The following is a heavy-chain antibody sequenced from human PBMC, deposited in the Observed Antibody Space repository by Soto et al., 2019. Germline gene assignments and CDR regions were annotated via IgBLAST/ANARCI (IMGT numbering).Heavy chain of an antibody. J-gene: IGHJ4*02. D-gene: IGHD3-10*01. V-gene: IGHV3-23*01. CDR3: ARASGESYPGSRVFDS. CDR2: ITNTGGDT. Sequence: PEGSLRLSCAASGFTFSSNAMSWVRQAPGKGLEWVSVITNTGGDTVYADSVKGRFTMSRDNSKNILYLQMTNLRAEDTAIYYCARASGESYPGSRVFDSWGQGTRVTVSS. CDR1: GFTFSSNA.